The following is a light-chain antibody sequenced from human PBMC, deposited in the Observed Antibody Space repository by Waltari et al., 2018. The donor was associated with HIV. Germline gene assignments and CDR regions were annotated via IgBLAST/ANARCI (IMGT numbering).Light chain of an antibody. J-gene: IGLJ1*01. CDR3: QSYDSGLNTYV. Sequence: QSVLTQPPSLSGAPGQRVIISCTGSSSNLGAGFDVHWYQQLPGTAPKLRIYGNNNRPDGVPDRFSGSKSGTAASLANTGLQADDEADYYCQSYDSGLNTYVCGTGTRVTVL. CDR1: SSNLGAGFD. CDR2: GNN. V-gene: IGLV1-40*01.